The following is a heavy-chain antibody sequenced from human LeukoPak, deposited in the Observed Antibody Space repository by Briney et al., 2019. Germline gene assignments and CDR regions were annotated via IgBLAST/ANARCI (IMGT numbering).Heavy chain of an antibody. CDR2: ISSSSSYI. D-gene: IGHD6-19*01. CDR3: ARTIDPVAAHYYMDV. J-gene: IGHJ6*03. Sequence: GGPLRLSCAASGFTFSSYSMNWVRQAPGKGLEWVSSISSSSSYIYYADSVKGRFTISRDNAKNSLYLQMNSLRAEDTAVYYCARTIDPVAAHYYMDVWGKGTTVTVSS. V-gene: IGHV3-21*01. CDR1: GFTFSSYS.